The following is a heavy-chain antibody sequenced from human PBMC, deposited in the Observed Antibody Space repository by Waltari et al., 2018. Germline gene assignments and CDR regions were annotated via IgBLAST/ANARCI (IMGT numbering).Heavy chain of an antibody. J-gene: IGHJ4*02. CDR2: IYYSGST. CDR1: GGSISSYY. D-gene: IGHD3-3*01. Sequence: QVQLQESGPGLVKPSETLSLTCTVSGGSISSYYWSWIRQPPGKGLEWIGYIYYSGSTNYNPSLKSRVTISVDTSKNQFSLKLSSVTAADTAVYYCARGGGDFWSGYYHYFDYWGQGTLVTVSS. V-gene: IGHV4-59*01. CDR3: ARGGGDFWSGYYHYFDY.